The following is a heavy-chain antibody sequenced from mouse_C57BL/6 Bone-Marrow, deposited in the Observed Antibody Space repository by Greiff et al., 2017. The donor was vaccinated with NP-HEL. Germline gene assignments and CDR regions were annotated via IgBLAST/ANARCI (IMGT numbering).Heavy chain of an antibody. J-gene: IGHJ2*01. Sequence: QVQLQQSGPELVKPGASVKISCKASGYAFSSSWMNWVKQRPGKGLEWIGRIYPGDGDTNYNGKFKGKATLTADKSSSTAYMQLSSLTSEDSAVYFCARRVTGYYFDYWGQGTTLTVSS. CDR1: GYAFSSSW. CDR3: ARRVTGYYFDY. V-gene: IGHV1-82*01. CDR2: IYPGDGDT. D-gene: IGHD2-13*01.